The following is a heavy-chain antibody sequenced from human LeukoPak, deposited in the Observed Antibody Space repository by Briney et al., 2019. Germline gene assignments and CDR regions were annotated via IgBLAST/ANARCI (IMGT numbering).Heavy chain of an antibody. V-gene: IGHV1-2*02. Sequence: ASVKVSCKASGYTFTDYYMHWVRQAPGQGFEWMGWINPNDGDTNYAQKFQGRVTMTRDTSISTAHMEVSRLRSDDTAVYYCARANFLYFRSSPCLFDYWGQGTLVTVPS. CDR2: INPNDGDT. CDR3: ARANFLYFRSSPCLFDY. J-gene: IGHJ4*02. D-gene: IGHD2-2*01. CDR1: GYTFTDYY.